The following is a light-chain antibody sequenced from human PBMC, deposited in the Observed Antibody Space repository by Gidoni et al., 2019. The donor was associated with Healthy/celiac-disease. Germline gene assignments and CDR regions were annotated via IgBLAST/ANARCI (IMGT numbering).Light chain of an antibody. CDR1: SGHSSYA. CDR2: LNSDGSH. Sequence: QLVLTQSPSASASLGASVKLTCTLSSGHSSYAIAWHQQQPEKGPRYLMKLNSDGSHSKGDGIPDSFSGSSSGAERYLTISSLQSEDEADYYCQTWGTGIAVFGGGTQLTVL. CDR3: QTWGTGIAV. J-gene: IGLJ7*01. V-gene: IGLV4-69*01.